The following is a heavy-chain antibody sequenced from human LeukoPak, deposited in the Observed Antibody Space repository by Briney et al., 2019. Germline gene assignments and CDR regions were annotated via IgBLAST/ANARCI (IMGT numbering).Heavy chain of an antibody. V-gene: IGHV4-59*01. CDR2: IYYSGST. D-gene: IGHD3-3*01. CDR3: GRAKGGYYDFWGGYLDAFDI. Sequence: SETLSLTFTVPGGPISSYYWSWIRQPPGKGLEWIGYIYYSGSTNYNPSLKSRVTISVETSKNQFSLKLSSVTVAETAVYYCGRAKGGYYDFWGGYLDAFDIWGQGTMVTVSS. J-gene: IGHJ3*02. CDR1: GGPISSYY.